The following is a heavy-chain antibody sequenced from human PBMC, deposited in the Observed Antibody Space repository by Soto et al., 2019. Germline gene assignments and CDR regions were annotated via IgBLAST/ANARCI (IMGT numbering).Heavy chain of an antibody. CDR2: IIPIFGTA. CDR3: ASHPRDSSGYWYYFDY. Sequence: SVKVSCKASGGTFSSYAISWVRQAPGQGLEWMGGIIPIFGTANYAQKFQGRVTITADESTSTAYMELSSLRAEDTAVYYCASHPRDSSGYWYYFDYWGQGTLVTVSS. CDR1: GGTFSSYA. D-gene: IGHD3-22*01. J-gene: IGHJ4*02. V-gene: IGHV1-69*13.